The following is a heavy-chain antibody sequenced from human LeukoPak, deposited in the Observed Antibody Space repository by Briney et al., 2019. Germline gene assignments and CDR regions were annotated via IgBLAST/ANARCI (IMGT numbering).Heavy chain of an antibody. CDR3: AAGRPWLPVDY. CDR2: ISNSGNST. Sequence: GGSLRLSCADSGLTSRSYAMSWVRQAPGKGLEWVSTISNSGNSTYYADSVKGRFTISRDNSKNTLYLQMNSLRVEDTAVYYCAAGRPWLPVDYWGQGTLVTVSS. J-gene: IGHJ4*02. CDR1: GLTSRSYA. V-gene: IGHV3-23*01. D-gene: IGHD3-10*01.